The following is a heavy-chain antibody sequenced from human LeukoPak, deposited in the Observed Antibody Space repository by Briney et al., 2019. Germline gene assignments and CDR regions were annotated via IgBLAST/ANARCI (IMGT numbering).Heavy chain of an antibody. CDR1: GYTFTICG. Sequence: ASGKVSCKSSGYTFTICGISWVRQAPGQGLGRMGWISAYNGNANDAQKRQGSVTMTPDASTSTASKELRSLKTDDTAVYYTARDRVAGATKSYYYYMDVWGKGTTVTVSS. D-gene: IGHD1-26*01. CDR3: ARDRVAGATKSYYYYMDV. V-gene: IGHV1-18*01. CDR2: ISAYNGNA. J-gene: IGHJ6*03.